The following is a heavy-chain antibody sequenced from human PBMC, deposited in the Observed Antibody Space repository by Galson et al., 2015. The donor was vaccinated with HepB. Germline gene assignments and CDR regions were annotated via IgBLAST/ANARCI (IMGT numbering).Heavy chain of an antibody. CDR2: IKQDGSEK. D-gene: IGHD6-13*01. CDR3: ARAPRSSWYNAEYLQH. CDR1: GFTFSSYW. J-gene: IGHJ1*01. V-gene: IGHV3-7*01. Sequence: SLRLSCAASGFTFSSYWMSWVRQAPGKGLEWVANIKQDGSEKYYVDSVKGRFTISRDNAKNSLYLQMNSLRAEDTAVYYCARAPRSSWYNAEYLQHWGQGTLVTVSS.